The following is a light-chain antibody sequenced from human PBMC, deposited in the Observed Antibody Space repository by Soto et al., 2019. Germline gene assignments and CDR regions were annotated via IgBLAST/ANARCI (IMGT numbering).Light chain of an antibody. Sequence: DIQMTQSPSSLSASIGDRVTITCRASQAISNYLAWYQLKPGKVPKLLIYAASILQSGVPSRFSGSGSGTDFTLTISSLQPEDIATSYCQKYSGAPFTFGPGTKVDIK. CDR3: QKYSGAPFT. CDR2: AAS. CDR1: QAISNY. J-gene: IGKJ3*01. V-gene: IGKV1-27*01.